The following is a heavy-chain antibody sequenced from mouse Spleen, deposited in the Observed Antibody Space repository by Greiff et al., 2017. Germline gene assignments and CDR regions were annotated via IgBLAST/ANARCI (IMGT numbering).Heavy chain of an antibody. Sequence: VQLQQSGAELVKPGASVKLSCTASGFNIKDTYMHWVKQRPEQGLEWIGRIDPANGNTKYDPKFQGKATITADTSSNTAYLQLSSLTSEDTAVYYCARSPLYYDYHYYAMDYWGQGTSVTVSS. CDR2: IDPANGNT. J-gene: IGHJ4*01. CDR1: GFNIKDTY. D-gene: IGHD2-4*01. V-gene: IGHV14-3*02. CDR3: ARSPLYYDYHYYAMDY.